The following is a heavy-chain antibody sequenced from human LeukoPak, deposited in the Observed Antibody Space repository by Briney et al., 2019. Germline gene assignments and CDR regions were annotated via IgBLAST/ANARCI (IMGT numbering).Heavy chain of an antibody. D-gene: IGHD5-18*01. CDR2: INHSGST. CDR1: GGSFSGYY. J-gene: IGHJ4*02. V-gene: IGHV4-34*01. Sequence: SETLSLTCAVYGGSFSGYYWSWIRQPPGKGLEWIGEINHSGSTNYNPSLKSRVTISVDTSKNQFSLKLSSVTAADTAVYYCARGGARIQLWLRGGFDHWGQGTLVTVSS. CDR3: ARGGARIQLWLRGGFDH.